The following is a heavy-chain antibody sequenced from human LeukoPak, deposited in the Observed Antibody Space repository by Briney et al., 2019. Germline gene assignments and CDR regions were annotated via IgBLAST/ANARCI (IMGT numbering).Heavy chain of an antibody. V-gene: IGHV3-23*01. CDR2: ISGSGGST. Sequence: GGSLRLSCAASGFTFSSYAMSWVRQAPGKGLEWVSAISGSGGSTYYADSVKGRFTISRDNSKNTLYLQMNSLRAEDTAVYYCAKDYYGSGSYRSSGAFDIWGQGTMVTVSS. CDR3: AKDYYGSGSYRSSGAFDI. J-gene: IGHJ3*02. D-gene: IGHD3-10*01. CDR1: GFTFSSYA.